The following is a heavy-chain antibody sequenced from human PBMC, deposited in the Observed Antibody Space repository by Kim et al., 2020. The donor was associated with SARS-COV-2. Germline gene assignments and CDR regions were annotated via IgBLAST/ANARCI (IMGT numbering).Heavy chain of an antibody. J-gene: IGHJ6*02. CDR2: IIPIFGTA. V-gene: IGHV1-69*13. Sequence: SVKVSCKASGGTFSSYAISWVRQAPGQGLEWMGGIIPIFGTANYAQKFQGRVTITADESTSTAYMELSSLRSEDTAVYYCARCRLRRGYYYYGMDVWGQGTTVTVSS. D-gene: IGHD4-17*01. CDR3: ARCRLRRGYYYYGMDV. CDR1: GGTFSSYA.